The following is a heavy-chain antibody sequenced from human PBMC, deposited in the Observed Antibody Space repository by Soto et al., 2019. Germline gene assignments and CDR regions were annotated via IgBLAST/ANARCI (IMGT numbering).Heavy chain of an antibody. CDR1: GGSISSSSYY. V-gene: IGHV4-39*01. D-gene: IGHD6-19*01. Sequence: SETLSLTCTVSGGSISSSSYYWGWIRQPPGKGLEWIGSIYYSGSTYYNPSLKSRVTISVDTSKNQFSLKPSSVTAADTAVYYCARSEPPVHCSGCYEEGNWFDPWGQGTLVTVSS. CDR2: IYYSGST. J-gene: IGHJ5*02. CDR3: ARSEPPVHCSGCYEEGNWFDP.